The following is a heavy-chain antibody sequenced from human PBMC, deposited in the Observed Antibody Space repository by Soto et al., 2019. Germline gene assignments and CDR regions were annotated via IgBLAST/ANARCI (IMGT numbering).Heavy chain of an antibody. V-gene: IGHV1-2*02. CDR1: GYTFTGYY. CDR3: ARLAMAARRGYYGMDV. J-gene: IGHJ6*02. CDR2: INPNSGGT. Sequence: ASVKVSCKASGYTFTGYYMHWVRQAPGQGLEWMGWINPNSGGTNYSPSFQGHVTISADKSISTAYLQWSSLKASDTAMYYCARLAMAARRGYYGMDVWGQGTTVTVSS. D-gene: IGHD5-12*01.